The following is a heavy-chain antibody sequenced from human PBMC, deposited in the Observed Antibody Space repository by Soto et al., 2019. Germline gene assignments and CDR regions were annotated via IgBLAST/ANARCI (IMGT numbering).Heavy chain of an antibody. D-gene: IGHD4-4*01. CDR3: AKDLDDYSSAIDF. V-gene: IGHV3-23*01. J-gene: IGHJ4*02. CDR2: VTASGGRA. CDR1: GFTLDTFV. Sequence: EVQLLESGGGWGQPGGSLRLSCAASGFTLDTFVMSWVRQVAGKGLEWVSTVTASGGRAYYADSVKGRFTISRDNSKNTLYLEMNSLRAEDTAVYYCAKDLDDYSSAIDFWGQGTLVTVSS.